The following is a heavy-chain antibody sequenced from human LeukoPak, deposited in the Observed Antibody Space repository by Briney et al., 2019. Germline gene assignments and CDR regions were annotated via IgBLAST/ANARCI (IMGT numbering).Heavy chain of an antibody. D-gene: IGHD2-15*01. J-gene: IGHJ4*02. CDR3: ARGAATASDY. CDR1: GGSFSGYY. CDR2: INHSGST. Sequence: MASETLSLTCAVYGGSFSGYYWSWIRQPPGKGLEWIGEINHSGSTNYNPSLKSRVTISVDTSKNQFSLKLSSVTAADTAVYYCARGAATASDYWGQGTLVTVSS. V-gene: IGHV4-34*01.